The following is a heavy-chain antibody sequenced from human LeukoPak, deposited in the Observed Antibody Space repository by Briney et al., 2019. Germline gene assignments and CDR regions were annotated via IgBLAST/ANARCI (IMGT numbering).Heavy chain of an antibody. CDR1: GFTFSSYW. D-gene: IGHD5-18*01. CDR2: IKQDGSEK. V-gene: IGHV3-7*01. CDR3: ARGHSYGFPSGSYYFDY. Sequence: GGSLRLSCAASGFTFSSYWMSWVRQAPGKGLEWVANIKQDGSEKYYVDSVKGRFTISRDNAKNSLYPQMNSLRAENTAVYYCARGHSYGFPSGSYYFDYWGQGTLVTVSS. J-gene: IGHJ4*02.